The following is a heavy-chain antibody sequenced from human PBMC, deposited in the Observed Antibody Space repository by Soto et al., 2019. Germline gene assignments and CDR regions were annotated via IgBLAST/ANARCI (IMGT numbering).Heavy chain of an antibody. CDR2: IYWDDDK. Sequence: QITLKESGPTLVKPTQTLTLTCTFSGFSLSTSGVGVGWIRQPPGKALEWLALIYWDDDKRYSPSLKSRLTITKDTSKTQVVLTMTNMDPVDTATYYCAHRVNYYYDSSGYYDWYFDLWGRGTLVTVSS. CDR3: AHRVNYYYDSSGYYDWYFDL. V-gene: IGHV2-5*02. CDR1: GFSLSTSGVG. D-gene: IGHD3-22*01. J-gene: IGHJ2*01.